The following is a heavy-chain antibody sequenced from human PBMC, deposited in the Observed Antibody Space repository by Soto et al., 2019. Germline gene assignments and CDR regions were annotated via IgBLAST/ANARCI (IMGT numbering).Heavy chain of an antibody. J-gene: IGHJ4*02. CDR1: GFPFSDYV. CDR3: AKSSGDYRSSFDY. CDR2: TSGSGDIT. D-gene: IGHD3-22*01. Sequence: GGSLRLSCAASGFPFSDYVMGWVRQAPGQGLEWVSATSGSGDITHYADFVRGRFTVSRDNSKNTLDLQMNSLRAEDTAVYYCAKSSGDYRSSFDYWGQGSLVTVSS. V-gene: IGHV3-23*01.